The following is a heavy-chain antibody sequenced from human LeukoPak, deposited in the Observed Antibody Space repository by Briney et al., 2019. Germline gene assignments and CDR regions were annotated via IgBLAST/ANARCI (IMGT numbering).Heavy chain of an antibody. CDR2: MNPNSGNT. D-gene: IGHD3-22*01. V-gene: IGHV1-8*03. CDR1: GYTFTSYD. J-gene: IGHJ3*02. Sequence: ASVKASCKASGYTFTSYDINWVRQATGQGLEWMGWMNPNSGNTGYAQKFQGRVTITRNTSISTAYMELSSLRSEDTAVYYCARVSWYYDSSGYSYDAFDIWGQGTMVTVSS. CDR3: ARVSWYYDSSGYSYDAFDI.